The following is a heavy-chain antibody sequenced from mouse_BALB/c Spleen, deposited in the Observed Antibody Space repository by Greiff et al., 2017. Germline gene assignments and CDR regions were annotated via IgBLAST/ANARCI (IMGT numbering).Heavy chain of an antibody. CDR3: ARPYGNYEVYAMDY. V-gene: IGHV2-6-4*01. J-gene: IGHJ4*01. CDR1: GFSLSRYS. CDR2: IWGGGST. Sequence: VQRVESGPGLVAPSQSLSITCTVSGFSLSRYSVHWVRQPPGKGLEWLGMIWGGGSTDYNSALKSRLSISKDNSKSQVFLKMNSLQTDDTAMYYCARPYGNYEVYAMDYWGQGTSVTVSS. D-gene: IGHD2-1*01.